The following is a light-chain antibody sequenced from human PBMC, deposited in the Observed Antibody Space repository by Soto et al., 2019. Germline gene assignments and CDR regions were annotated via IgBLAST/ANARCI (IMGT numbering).Light chain of an antibody. J-gene: IGKJ3*01. CDR3: HQRDNWPFT. CDR1: QLVSTY. Sequence: ETVLTQSPATLSLSPGERATLSCRASQLVSTYLAWYQQKPGQAPRLLIYDASNRATGIPARFSGSGSGTEFTLTISSLEPEDFAVYYCHQRDNWPFTFGPGTKVDIK. V-gene: IGKV3-11*01. CDR2: DAS.